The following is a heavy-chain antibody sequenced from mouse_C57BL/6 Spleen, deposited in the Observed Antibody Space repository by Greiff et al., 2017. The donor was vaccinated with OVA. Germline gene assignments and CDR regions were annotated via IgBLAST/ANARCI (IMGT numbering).Heavy chain of an antibody. CDR3: ATNYLDD. J-gene: IGHJ2*01. V-gene: IGHV1-80*01. CDR1: GYAFSSYW. CDR2: IYPGDGDT. Sequence: QVQLQQSGAELVKPGASVKISCKASGYAFSSYWMHWVKQRPGQGLEWIGQIYPGDGDTNYNGKFKGKATLTADNSSSTAYMQLSSLTSEDTAVYFCATNYLDDGGQGTTLTVSS.